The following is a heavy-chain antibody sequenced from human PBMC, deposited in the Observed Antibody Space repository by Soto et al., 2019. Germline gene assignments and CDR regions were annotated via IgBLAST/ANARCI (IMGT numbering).Heavy chain of an antibody. CDR2: MNPNSGNT. J-gene: IGHJ4*02. D-gene: IGHD2-2*01. CDR3: ARVPLCSSTSCYPFDY. CDR1: GYTFTSYD. Sequence: ASVKVSCKASGYTFTSYDINWVRQATGQGLEWMGWMNPNSGNTGYAQKFQGRVTMTRNTSISTAYMELSSLRSEDTAVYYCARVPLCSSTSCYPFDYWGQGTLVTVSS. V-gene: IGHV1-8*01.